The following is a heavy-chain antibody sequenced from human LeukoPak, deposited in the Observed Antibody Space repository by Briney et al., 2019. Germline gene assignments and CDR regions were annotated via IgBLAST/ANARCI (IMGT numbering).Heavy chain of an antibody. D-gene: IGHD1-7*01. CDR1: GGSISSYY. CDR3: ARSGWNYGYRYYYYYMDV. J-gene: IGHJ6*03. CDR2: IYYSGST. V-gene: IGHV4-59*01. Sequence: SETLSLTCTVSGGSISSYYWSWIRQPPGKGLEWIGYIYYSGSTNYNPSLKSRVTISVDTSKNQFSLKLSSVTAADTAVDYCARSGWNYGYRYYYYYMDVWGKGTTITVSS.